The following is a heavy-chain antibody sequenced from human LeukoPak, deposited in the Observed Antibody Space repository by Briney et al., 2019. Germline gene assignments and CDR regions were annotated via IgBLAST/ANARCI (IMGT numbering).Heavy chain of an antibody. V-gene: IGHV4-59*01. CDR2: IYYSGST. D-gene: IGHD5-18*01. Sequence: PSETLSLTCTVSGGSISSYYWSWIRQPPGKGLEWIGYIYYSGSTNYNPSLKSRVTISVDTSKTQFSLKLISVTAADTAVYYCARFRVDTYWYFDLWGRGTLVTVSS. CDR3: ARFRVDTYWYFDL. J-gene: IGHJ2*01. CDR1: GGSISSYY.